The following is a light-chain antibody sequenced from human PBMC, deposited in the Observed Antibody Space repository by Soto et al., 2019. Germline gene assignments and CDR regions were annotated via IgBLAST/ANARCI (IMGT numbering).Light chain of an antibody. CDR2: DAS. CDR3: QQYGSSPYT. V-gene: IGKV3-20*01. Sequence: EIVLTQSPGPLSLSPGERATLSCRASQSVSSSYLAWYQQKPGQAPRLLIYDASSGATGIPDRFSGSGSGTDFTLTISRLEPEDCAVYYCQQYGSSPYTFGQGTKLEIK. J-gene: IGKJ2*01. CDR1: QSVSSSY.